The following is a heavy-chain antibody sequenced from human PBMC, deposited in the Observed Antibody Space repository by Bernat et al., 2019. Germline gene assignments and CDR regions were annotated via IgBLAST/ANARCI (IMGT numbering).Heavy chain of an antibody. CDR1: GFTFSNFA. D-gene: IGHD2-8*02. V-gene: IGHV3-30*10. CDR3: ARESYCTSDTCYRAFDV. Sequence: QVQLVESGGGVVQPGRSRRLTGAASGFTFSNFAMHWVRQAPGKGLEWVAVISLDGNNKHYRDSVKGRFAISRDNSKNTMSLQMSGPRAEDTAMYYCARESYCTSDTCYRAFDVWGQGTMVTVSS. CDR2: ISLDGNNK. J-gene: IGHJ3*01.